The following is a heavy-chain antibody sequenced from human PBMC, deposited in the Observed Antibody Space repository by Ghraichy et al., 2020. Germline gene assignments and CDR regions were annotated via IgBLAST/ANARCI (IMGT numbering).Heavy chain of an antibody. J-gene: IGHJ4*02. Sequence: GGSLRLSCAASGFRFSDYWTSWVRQAPGKGLEWVATINQDGSETHYVDPVRGRFTISRDNAQDSLYLQMNSLRGDDTAIYYCARSIYSRFWSEGYWGQGTLVIVSS. V-gene: IGHV3-7*01. CDR3: ARSIYSRFWSEGY. CDR2: INQDGSET. CDR1: GFRFSDYW. D-gene: IGHD3-3*01.